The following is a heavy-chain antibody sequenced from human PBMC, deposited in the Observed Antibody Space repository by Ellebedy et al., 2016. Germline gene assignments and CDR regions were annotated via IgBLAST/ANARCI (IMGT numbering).Heavy chain of an antibody. CDR3: ARTPVPAAPGPFDP. J-gene: IGHJ5*02. V-gene: IGHV3-30*03. CDR1: GFTFRSYG. CDR2: ISFDGSNK. Sequence: GGSLRLXXAAPGFTFRSYGMHWVRQAPGKGLEWVALISFDGSNKYYADSVKGRFTISRDNSKNTLYLQMNSLRAEDTAVYYCARTPVPAAPGPFDPWGQGTLVTVSS. D-gene: IGHD2-2*01.